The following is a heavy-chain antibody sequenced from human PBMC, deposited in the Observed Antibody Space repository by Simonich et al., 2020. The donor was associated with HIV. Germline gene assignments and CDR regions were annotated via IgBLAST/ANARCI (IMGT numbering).Heavy chain of an antibody. D-gene: IGHD5-12*01. J-gene: IGHJ3*02. CDR1: GGSINSSNYY. Sequence: QLQLQESGPGLVKPSETLSLTCTVSGGSINSSNYYWGWIRQPPGKGLEWIGDIDDSGSPNYSPSLKSRVTISLDTSKNQFSLKLSSVTAADTAVYYCARHSGYADAFDIWGQGTMITVSS. CDR3: ARHSGYADAFDI. CDR2: IDDSGSP. V-gene: IGHV4-39*01.